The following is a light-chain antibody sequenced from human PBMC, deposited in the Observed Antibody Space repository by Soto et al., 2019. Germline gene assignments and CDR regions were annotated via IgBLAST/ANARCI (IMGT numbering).Light chain of an antibody. Sequence: QSVLTQSPSASASLGASVKFTCTLSSGHSSYAIAWHQQQPEKGPRYLMKLNSDGSHSKGDGIPDRFSGSSSGAERYLTISSLQSEDEADYYCQTWGTGPVVFGGGTQLTVL. CDR3: QTWGTGPVV. J-gene: IGLJ2*01. CDR1: SGHSSYA. CDR2: LNSDGSH. V-gene: IGLV4-69*01.